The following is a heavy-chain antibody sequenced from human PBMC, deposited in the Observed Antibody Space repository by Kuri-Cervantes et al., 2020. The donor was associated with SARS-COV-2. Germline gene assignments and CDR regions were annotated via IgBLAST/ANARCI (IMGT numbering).Heavy chain of an antibody. CDR3: ARLSTTTIFGVVIIDAMDV. V-gene: IGHV4-59*01. Sequence: SETLSLTCTVSGGSISSYYWSWIRQPPGKGLEWIGYIYYSGSTNYNPSLKSRVTISGDTSKNQFSLKLRSVTAADTDVYYCARLSTTTIFGVVIIDAMDVWGQGTTVTVSS. D-gene: IGHD3-3*01. CDR1: GGSISSYY. J-gene: IGHJ6*02. CDR2: IYYSGST.